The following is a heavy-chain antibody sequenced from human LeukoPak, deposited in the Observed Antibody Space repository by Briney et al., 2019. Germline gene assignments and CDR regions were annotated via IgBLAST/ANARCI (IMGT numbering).Heavy chain of an antibody. J-gene: IGHJ4*02. CDR1: GGTFSGYA. Sequence: SVKVSCKASGGTFSGYAISWVRQAPGQGLEWMGGIIPIFGTANYAQEFQGRVTITADESTSTAYMELSSLRSEDTAVYYCARPYDSSGYYYYWGQGTLVTVSS. V-gene: IGHV1-69*01. CDR2: IIPIFGTA. CDR3: ARPYDSSGYYYY. D-gene: IGHD3-22*01.